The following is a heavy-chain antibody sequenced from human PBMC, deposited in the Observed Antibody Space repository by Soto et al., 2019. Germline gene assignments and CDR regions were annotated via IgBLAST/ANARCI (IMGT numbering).Heavy chain of an antibody. Sequence: WGSRSLSCAASGFPFSSYAMSWVRQGPGKGLEWVSAISGSGGITYCADSVKGRFTISRDNSKNTLYLQMNSLRAADTAVYYCAKGASSAVHYYYGLGGCRHGASVTGSS. CDR3: AKGASSAVHYYYGLGG. CDR1: GFPFSSYA. CDR2: ISGSGGIT. D-gene: IGHD3-22*01. V-gene: IGHV3-23*01. J-gene: IGHJ6*01.